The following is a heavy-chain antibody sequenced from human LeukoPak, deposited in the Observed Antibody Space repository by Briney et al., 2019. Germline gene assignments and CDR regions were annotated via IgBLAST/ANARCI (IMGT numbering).Heavy chain of an antibody. V-gene: IGHV3-7*01. CDR2: IKQDGSEQ. J-gene: IGHJ5*02. CDR1: GFTFRDYW. Sequence: GGSLRLSCAVSGFTFRDYWMSWARQAPGKGLEWVANIKQDGSEQNYVDSVKGRFTISRNDAENSLYLQMNSLRVEDTAVYYCXXXRXXTAYNWFDRWGQGTLVIVSA. CDR3: XXXRXXTAYNWFDR.